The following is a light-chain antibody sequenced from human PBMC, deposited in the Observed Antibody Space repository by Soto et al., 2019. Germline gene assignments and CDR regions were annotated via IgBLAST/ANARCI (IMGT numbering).Light chain of an antibody. CDR2: DVS. CDR3: CSYAGSYTHV. CDR1: SSDVGGYNY. J-gene: IGLJ1*01. Sequence: QSALTQPRSVSGSPGQSVTISCTGGSSDVGGYNYVSWYQQHPGKAPKLMIYDVSKRPSGVPDRFSGSKSGNTASLTISGLQAEDEADYYCCSYAGSYTHVFGTGTKVTVL. V-gene: IGLV2-11*01.